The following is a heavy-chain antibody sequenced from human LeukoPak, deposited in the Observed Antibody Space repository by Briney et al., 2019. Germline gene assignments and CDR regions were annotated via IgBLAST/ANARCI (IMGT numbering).Heavy chain of an antibody. V-gene: IGHV3-23*01. J-gene: IGHJ4*02. D-gene: IGHD6-19*01. Sequence: PGGSLRLSCAASGFTFRTYAMTWVRQAPGKGLEWVSSISVSGAYKYYADSVKGRFTISRDDSKNTLSLQMNSLRAEDTAVYYCAKRPRAVAEAYFDYWGQGTLVTVSS. CDR2: ISVSGAYK. CDR3: AKRPRAVAEAYFDY. CDR1: GFTFRTYA.